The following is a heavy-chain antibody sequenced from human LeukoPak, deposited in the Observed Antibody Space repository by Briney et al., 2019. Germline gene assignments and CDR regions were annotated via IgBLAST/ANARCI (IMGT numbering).Heavy chain of an antibody. Sequence: GGSLRLSCAASGVTFSSYWMHWVRQAPGKGLVWVSRIKSDGSTTTYADSVKGRFTISRDNPKNTLYLQMNSLRAEDTAVYYCARVVDTHFDYWGQGTLVTVSS. D-gene: IGHD5-18*01. V-gene: IGHV3-74*01. CDR3: ARVVDTHFDY. CDR1: GVTFSSYW. J-gene: IGHJ4*02. CDR2: IKSDGSTT.